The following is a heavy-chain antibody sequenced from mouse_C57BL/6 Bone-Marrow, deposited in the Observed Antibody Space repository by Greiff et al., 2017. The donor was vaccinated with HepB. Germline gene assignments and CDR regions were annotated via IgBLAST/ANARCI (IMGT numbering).Heavy chain of an antibody. V-gene: IGHV1-81*01. CDR2: IYPRSGNT. CDR1: GYTFTSYG. Sequence: VQLQQSGAELARPGASVKLSCKASGYTFTSYGISWVKQRTGQGLEWIGEIYPRSGNTYYNEKFKSKATLTADKASSTAYMELRSLTSEDSAVYFCARRTAQASWFAYWGQGTLVTVSA. CDR3: ARRTAQASWFAY. D-gene: IGHD3-2*02. J-gene: IGHJ3*01.